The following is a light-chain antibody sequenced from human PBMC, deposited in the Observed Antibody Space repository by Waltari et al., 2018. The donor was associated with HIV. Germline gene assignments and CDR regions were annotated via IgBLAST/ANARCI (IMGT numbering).Light chain of an antibody. CDR1: QSLLYSSNNMNH. CDR2: WAS. V-gene: IGKV4-1*01. J-gene: IGKJ4*01. CDR3: QQYLGLPLT. Sequence: IAMNQSPDSLAVSLGERATINCKSSQSLLYSSNNMNHLAWYQQKPGQPPKLLVYWASTRESGVPDRFSGSGSGTDFTLTIRSLQAEDVAIYYCQQYLGLPLTFGGGTRVEI.